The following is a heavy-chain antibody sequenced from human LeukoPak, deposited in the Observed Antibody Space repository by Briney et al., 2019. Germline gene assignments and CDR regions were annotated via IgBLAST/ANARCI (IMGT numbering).Heavy chain of an antibody. CDR3: ARVSGYSYGSFDY. V-gene: IGHV3-66*01. Sequence: PGGSLRLSCAASGFTVSSNYMSWVRQAPGKGLEWVSVIYTGGSAYYADSLKGRFAISRDNSKNTLYLQMNSLRAEDTAVYYCARVSGYSYGSFDYWGQGTLVTVSS. CDR1: GFTVSSNY. D-gene: IGHD5-18*01. CDR2: IYTGGSA. J-gene: IGHJ4*02.